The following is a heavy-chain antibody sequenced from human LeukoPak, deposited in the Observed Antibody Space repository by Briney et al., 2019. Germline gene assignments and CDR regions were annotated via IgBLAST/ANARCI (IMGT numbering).Heavy chain of an antibody. D-gene: IGHD1-26*01. Sequence: GGSLRLSCVVSGFTFSNFWMSWVRQAPGEGLEWVSSISSSSSYIYYADSVKGRFTISRDNAKNSLYLQMNSLRAEDTAVYYCARNTGIVGATYYWGQGTLVTVSS. CDR2: ISSSSSYI. CDR1: GFTFSNFW. V-gene: IGHV3-21*01. J-gene: IGHJ4*02. CDR3: ARNTGIVGATYY.